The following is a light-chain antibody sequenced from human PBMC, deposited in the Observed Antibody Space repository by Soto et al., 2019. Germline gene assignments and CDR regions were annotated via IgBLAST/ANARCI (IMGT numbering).Light chain of an antibody. CDR3: QKYNSAPLT. J-gene: IGKJ4*01. CDR1: QGISVY. CDR2: AAS. V-gene: IGKV1-27*01. Sequence: DIQMTQSPSSLSASLGDRVTITCRASQGISVYLAWFQQKPGKVPKLLIYAASTLQSGVPSRFSGSGSGTYFTLTISSLQPEDVATYYCQKYNSAPLTFGGGTKVEIK.